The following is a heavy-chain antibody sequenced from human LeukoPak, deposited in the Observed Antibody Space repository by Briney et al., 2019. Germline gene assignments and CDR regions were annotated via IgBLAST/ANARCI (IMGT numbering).Heavy chain of an antibody. J-gene: IGHJ3*02. V-gene: IGHV3-30*04. CDR2: ISYDGSNK. CDR1: RFTFSNYA. CDR3: ARGSGVVISAFDI. D-gene: IGHD3-22*01. Sequence: PGGSLRLSCTASRFTFSNYAMHWVRQAPGKGLEWVAVISYDGSNKYYADSVKGRFTISRDNSKNTLYLQMNSLRAEDTAVYYCARGSGVVISAFDIWGQGTMVTVSS.